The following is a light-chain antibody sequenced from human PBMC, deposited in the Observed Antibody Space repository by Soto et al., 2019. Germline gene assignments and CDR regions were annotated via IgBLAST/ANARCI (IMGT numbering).Light chain of an antibody. CDR3: QQYGSSPKT. V-gene: IGKV3-20*01. J-gene: IGKJ1*01. Sequence: EIVLTQSPGTLSLSPGERATLSCRASQSVSSSYLAWYQQKPGQAPMLLIYGASSRATGIPDRFSGSGSGTDFTLTISRLDPEDFAVYYCQQYGSSPKTFGQGTKVEIK. CDR2: GAS. CDR1: QSVSSSY.